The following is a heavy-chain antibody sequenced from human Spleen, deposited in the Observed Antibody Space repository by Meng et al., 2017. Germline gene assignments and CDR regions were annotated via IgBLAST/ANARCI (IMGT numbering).Heavy chain of an antibody. CDR2: IYTSGST. CDR3: ARDQSFGQQLVHFDY. CDR1: GGSISSYY. D-gene: IGHD6-13*01. Sequence: GSLRLSCTVSGGSISSYYWSWIRQPAGKGLEWIGRIYTSGSTNYNPSLKSRVTMSVDTSKNQFSLKLSSVTAADTAVYYCARDQSFGQQLVHFDYWGQGTLVTVSS. J-gene: IGHJ4*02. V-gene: IGHV4-4*07.